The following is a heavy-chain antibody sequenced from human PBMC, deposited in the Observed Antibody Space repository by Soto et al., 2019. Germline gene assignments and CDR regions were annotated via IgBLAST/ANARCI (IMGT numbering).Heavy chain of an antibody. CDR2: ISGSGGST. CDR1: GFTFSSYA. Sequence: GGSLRLSCAASGFTFSSYAMSWVRQAPGKGLEWVSAISGSGGSTYYADSVKGRFTISRDNSKNTLYLQMNSLRAEDTAVYYCATFLGELSLGALDYWGQGTLVTVSS. J-gene: IGHJ4*02. V-gene: IGHV3-23*01. CDR3: ATFLGELSLGALDY. D-gene: IGHD3-16*02.